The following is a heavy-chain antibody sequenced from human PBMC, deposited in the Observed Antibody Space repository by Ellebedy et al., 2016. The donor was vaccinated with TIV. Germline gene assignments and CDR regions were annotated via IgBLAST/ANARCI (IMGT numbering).Heavy chain of an antibody. CDR3: ARVGPFYDDTSGYMHY. CDR1: GYTFTSFG. V-gene: IGHV1-18*04. J-gene: IGHJ4*02. Sequence: ASVKVSCKASGYTFTSFGVTWVRQAPRQGLEWMGWISAYNGNTNYVQKLQGRVTLTTDTSMNTAYMELRSLRSDDTAVYYCARVGPFYDDTSGYMHYWGQGTLVTVSS. D-gene: IGHD3-22*01. CDR2: ISAYNGNT.